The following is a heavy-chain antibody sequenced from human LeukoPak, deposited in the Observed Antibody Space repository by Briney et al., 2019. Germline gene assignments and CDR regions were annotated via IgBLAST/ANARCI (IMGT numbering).Heavy chain of an antibody. J-gene: IGHJ4*02. Sequence: NPGGSLRLSCAASGFTFSSYAMSWVRQAPGKGLEWVSAISGSGGSTYYADSVKGRFTISRDNSKNTLYLQMNSLRAEDAAVYYCAKGPNTWIQLWVTYWWGQGTLVTVSS. CDR2: ISGSGGST. CDR1: GFTFSSYA. CDR3: AKGPNTWIQLWVTYW. D-gene: IGHD5-18*01. V-gene: IGHV3-23*01.